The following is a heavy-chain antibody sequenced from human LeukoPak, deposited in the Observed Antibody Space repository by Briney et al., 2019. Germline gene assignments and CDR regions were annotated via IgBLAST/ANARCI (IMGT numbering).Heavy chain of an antibody. CDR1: GFTFSSYD. Sequence: GGSLRLSCAASGFTFSSYDMHWVRQATGKGLEWVSAIGTAGDTYYPGSVKGRFTISRENAKNPLYLQMNSLRAGDTAVYYCAREGGSGDYDYWGQGTLVTVSS. D-gene: IGHD4-17*01. CDR3: AREGGSGDYDY. J-gene: IGHJ4*02. V-gene: IGHV3-13*01. CDR2: IGTAGDT.